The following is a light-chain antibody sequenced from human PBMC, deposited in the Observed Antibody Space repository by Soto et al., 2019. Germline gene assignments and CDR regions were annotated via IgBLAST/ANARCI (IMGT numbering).Light chain of an antibody. Sequence: DIQITQSPSTLSGSVGDRVTITCRASQTISSWLAWYQQKPGKAPKLLIYKASTLKSGVPSRFSGSGSGTEFTLTISSLQPEDFTTYYCQQTYSTPQPFGQGTRLEIK. V-gene: IGKV1-5*03. CDR1: QTISSW. CDR3: QQTYSTPQP. CDR2: KAS. J-gene: IGKJ5*01.